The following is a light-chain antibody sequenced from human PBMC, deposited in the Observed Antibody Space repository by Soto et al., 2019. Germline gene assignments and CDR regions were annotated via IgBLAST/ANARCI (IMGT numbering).Light chain of an antibody. V-gene: IGKV3-20*01. J-gene: IGKJ3*01. Sequence: ENEMTQSPGTLSLSPGETATLSCMASQSVSSNYVAWFHQKPGQAPRLLIYGAPSRATGVPDRFSASGSGTDFTLTISRLEPEDFAVYYCQQYGRSPFTFGPGTKVDIK. CDR2: GAP. CDR1: QSVSSNY. CDR3: QQYGRSPFT.